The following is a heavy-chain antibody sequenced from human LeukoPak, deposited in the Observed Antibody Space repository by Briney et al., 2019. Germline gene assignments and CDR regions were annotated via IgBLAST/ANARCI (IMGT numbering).Heavy chain of an antibody. Sequence: SETLSLTCNVSGGSISAYYWSWIRQPPGKGLEWIGYIDNSGGTNYNPSLKGRVTISVDTSKNQFSLKLSSVTAADTALYYCARDRSTGWAHDHWGQGTLVIVSS. D-gene: IGHD2-2*01. V-gene: IGHV4-59*12. J-gene: IGHJ4*02. CDR2: IDNSGGT. CDR1: GGSISAYY. CDR3: ARDRSTGWAHDH.